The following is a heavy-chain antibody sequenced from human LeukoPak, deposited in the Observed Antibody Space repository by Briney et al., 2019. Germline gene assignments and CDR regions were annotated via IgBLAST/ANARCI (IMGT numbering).Heavy chain of an antibody. V-gene: IGHV4-34*01. D-gene: IGHD6-19*01. CDR2: INHSGAT. CDR1: GGAFTGYY. J-gene: IGHJ4*02. Sequence: PSETLSLTCAGSGGAFTGYYWSWIRQPQGKGLEWIGEINHSGATNYNPSLQSRVTISVDTSKNQLSLRLTSVSAADTGVYYCATPTRGGIAVTGTFGHWGQGTQVTVSS. CDR3: ATPTRGGIAVTGTFGH.